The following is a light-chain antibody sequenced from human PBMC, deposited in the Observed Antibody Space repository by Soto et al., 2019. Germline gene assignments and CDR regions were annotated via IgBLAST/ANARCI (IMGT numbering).Light chain of an antibody. J-gene: IGKJ4*01. Sequence: EIVLTQSPGTLSVSPGERATLSCRASQSVSSNLAWYQQKPGQAPRLLIYGASTRATGIPARFSGSGSGTDFTLTISSLEPEDFGVYYCQQRSNWPPVTFGGGTKVDIK. CDR1: QSVSSN. V-gene: IGKV3-11*01. CDR2: GAS. CDR3: QQRSNWPPVT.